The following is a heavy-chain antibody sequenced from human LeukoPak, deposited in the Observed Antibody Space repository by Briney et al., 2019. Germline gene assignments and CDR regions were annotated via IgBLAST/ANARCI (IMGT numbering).Heavy chain of an antibody. Sequence: GGSLRLSCAASGFTFSSYWMSWVRQAPGKGLEWVSAISGSGGSTYYADSVKGRFTISRDNSKNTLYLQMNSLRAEDTAVYYCAKEREYDILTGQDYWGQGTLVTVSS. D-gene: IGHD3-9*01. CDR3: AKEREYDILTGQDY. V-gene: IGHV3-23*01. CDR2: ISGSGGST. J-gene: IGHJ4*02. CDR1: GFTFSSYW.